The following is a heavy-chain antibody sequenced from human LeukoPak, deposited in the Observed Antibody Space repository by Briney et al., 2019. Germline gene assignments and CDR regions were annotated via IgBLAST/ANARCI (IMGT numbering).Heavy chain of an antibody. J-gene: IGHJ4*02. V-gene: IGHV3-74*01. D-gene: IGHD6-13*01. CDR3: ARGDSSSWYEVFDY. CDR2: INSDGSST. Sequence: GGSLRLSCAASGFTFSSYWMHWVRQAPGMGLVWVSRINSDGSSTSYADSVKGRFTISRDNAKNTQYLQMNSLRAEDTAVYYCARGDSSSWYEVFDYWGQGTLVTVSS. CDR1: GFTFSSYW.